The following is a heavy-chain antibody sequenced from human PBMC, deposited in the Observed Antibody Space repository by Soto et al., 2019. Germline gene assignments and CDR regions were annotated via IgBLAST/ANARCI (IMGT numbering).Heavy chain of an antibody. V-gene: IGHV3-23*01. J-gene: IGHJ3*02. CDR3: AKDRFDLGEPPRADGAFDI. D-gene: IGHD3-16*01. CDR1: GFTFSSYA. CDR2: ISGSGGST. Sequence: GGSLRLSCAASGFTFSSYAMSWVRRAPGKGLEWVSAISGSGGSTYYADSVKGRFTISRDNSKNTLYLQMNSLRAEDTAVYYCAKDRFDLGEPPRADGAFDIWGQGTMVTVSS.